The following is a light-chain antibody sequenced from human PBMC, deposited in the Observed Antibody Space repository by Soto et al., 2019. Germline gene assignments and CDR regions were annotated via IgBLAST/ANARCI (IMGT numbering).Light chain of an antibody. Sequence: QSVLTQPASVSGSPGQSITVSCAGTMRDIGAYNLVSWYQQHPGKAPQLIIYEVRNRPSGISFRFSGSKSGNTASLTISGLQAEDEADYYCSSFTSKSTLIFGGGTKLTVL. CDR1: MRDIGAYNL. CDR3: SSFTSKSTLI. J-gene: IGLJ2*01. CDR2: EVR. V-gene: IGLV2-14*03.